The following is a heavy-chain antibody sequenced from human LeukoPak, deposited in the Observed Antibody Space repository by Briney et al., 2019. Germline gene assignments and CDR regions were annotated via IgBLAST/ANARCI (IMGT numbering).Heavy chain of an antibody. Sequence: SETLSLTCAVSGDSISSSHWWTWVRQSPGTGLAYIGQLHHSGRTKYNLSLRSRITISVDKSNNQFSLRLISVTAADAAVYYCARWRYFESTGPTNPYALDIWGQGTMVTVSS. J-gene: IGHJ3*02. CDR3: ARWRYFESTGPTNPYALDI. CDR2: LHHSGRT. V-gene: IGHV4-4*02. CDR1: GDSISSSHW. D-gene: IGHD3-22*01.